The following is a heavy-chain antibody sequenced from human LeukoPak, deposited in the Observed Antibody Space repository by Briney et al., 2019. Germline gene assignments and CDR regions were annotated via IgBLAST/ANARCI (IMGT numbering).Heavy chain of an antibody. CDR1: GFPFSSYA. V-gene: IGHV3-23*01. J-gene: IGHJ1*01. Sequence: TGGSLTLFCAASGFPFSSYAMSWVRQAPGKGLEWVSAISGSGGSTYYADSVKGRFTISRDNSKNTLYLQMNSLRAEDTAVYYCAKIVVGTTDWGQGTLVTVAS. CDR3: AKIVVGTTD. CDR2: ISGSGGST. D-gene: IGHD1-26*01.